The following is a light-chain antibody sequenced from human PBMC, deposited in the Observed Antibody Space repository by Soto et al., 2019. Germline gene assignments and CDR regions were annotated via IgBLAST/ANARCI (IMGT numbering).Light chain of an antibody. CDR1: SSDVGAYNY. J-gene: IGLJ1*01. Sequence: QSALTQPPSASGSPGQSVTISCTGTSSDVGAYNYVSWYQQHPGKVPKLMVYEVNKRPSGVPDRFSGSKSGNTASLTVSGLQAEDEADYYCTSYAGGNYIFGTGTKVTVL. CDR3: TSYAGGNYI. CDR2: EVN. V-gene: IGLV2-8*01.